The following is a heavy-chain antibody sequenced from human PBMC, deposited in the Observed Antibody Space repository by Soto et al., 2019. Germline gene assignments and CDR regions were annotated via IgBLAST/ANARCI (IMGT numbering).Heavy chain of an antibody. V-gene: IGHV3-66*01. J-gene: IGHJ4*02. Sequence: VQLVESGGGLVQPGGSLRLSCAASGFTVSSNYMSWVRQAPGKGLEWVSVIYSGGSTYYADSVKGRFTISRDNSKNTLYLQMNSMRAEDTAVYYCARGGSYGGNSEGEIDYWGQGTLVTVSS. D-gene: IGHD4-17*01. CDR3: ARGGSYGGNSEGEIDY. CDR1: GFTVSSNY. CDR2: IYSGGST.